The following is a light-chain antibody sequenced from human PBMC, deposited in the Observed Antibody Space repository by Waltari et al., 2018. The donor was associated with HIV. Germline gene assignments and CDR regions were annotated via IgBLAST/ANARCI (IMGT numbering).Light chain of an antibody. CDR3: ATWDDSLSGWV. CDR1: SSNIGNNF. J-gene: IGLJ3*02. V-gene: IGLV1-47*01. Sequence: QSVLTQPPSASGTPGQRVTISCSGSSSNIGNNFIYWYQQFPGTAPKLLIYRNDQRPSGVPDRFSGSKSGTSASLAISGLRSEDEDDYYCATWDDSLSGWVFSGGTKLTVL. CDR2: RND.